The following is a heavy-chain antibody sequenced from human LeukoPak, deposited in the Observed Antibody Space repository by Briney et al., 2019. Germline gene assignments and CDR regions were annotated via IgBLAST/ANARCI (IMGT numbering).Heavy chain of an antibody. V-gene: IGHV3-48*03. CDR2: ISSSGSTI. J-gene: IGHJ4*02. D-gene: IGHD5-12*01. Sequence: GGSLRLSCAASGFTFSSYEMNWVRQAPGKGLEWVSYISSSGSTIYYADSVKGRFTISRDNAKNSLYLQMNSLRAEDTAVYYCARDGLPYYFDYWGQGTLVTVSP. CDR1: GFTFSSYE. CDR3: ARDGLPYYFDY.